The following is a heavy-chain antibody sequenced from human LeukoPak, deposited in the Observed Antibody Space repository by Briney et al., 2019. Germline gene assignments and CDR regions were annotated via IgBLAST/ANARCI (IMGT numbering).Heavy chain of an antibody. CDR1: GFTFSGYS. J-gene: IGHJ4*02. CDR2: INNDRSSI. CDR3: ARDPDWSFDY. Sequence: GGSLRLSCAASGFTFSGYSMNWVRQAPGKGLEGISYINNDRSSIADSVKGRFTISRDNADNSLFLQLNSLRAEDTAVYYCARDPDWSFDYWDQGILVTVSS. V-gene: IGHV3-48*01. D-gene: IGHD2-21*01.